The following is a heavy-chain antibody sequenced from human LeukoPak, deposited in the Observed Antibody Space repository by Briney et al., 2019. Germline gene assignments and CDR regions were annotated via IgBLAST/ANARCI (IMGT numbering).Heavy chain of an antibody. Sequence: SETLSLTCTVSGGSISSGSYYWSWIRQPAGKGLEWIGRIYTSGSTNYNPSLKSRVTISVDTSKNQFSLKLSSVTAADTAVYYCARDSDQLLSFAYDYWGQGTLVTVSS. CDR1: GGSISSGSYY. J-gene: IGHJ4*02. V-gene: IGHV4-61*02. CDR3: ARDSDQLLSFAYDY. CDR2: IYTSGST. D-gene: IGHD2-2*01.